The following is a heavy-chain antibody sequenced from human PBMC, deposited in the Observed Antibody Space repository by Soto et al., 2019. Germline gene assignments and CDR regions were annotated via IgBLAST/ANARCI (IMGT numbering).Heavy chain of an antibody. CDR1: GYTFTSYA. J-gene: IGHJ4*02. CDR3: ARDRDRGTSWVFDY. D-gene: IGHD2-2*01. Sequence: ASVKVSCKASGYTFTSYAMHWVRQAPGQRLEWMGWINAGNGNTKYSQKFQGRVTITRDTSASTAYMELSSLRSEDTAVYYCARDRDRGTSWVFDYWGQGTLVTAPQ. CDR2: INAGNGNT. V-gene: IGHV1-3*01.